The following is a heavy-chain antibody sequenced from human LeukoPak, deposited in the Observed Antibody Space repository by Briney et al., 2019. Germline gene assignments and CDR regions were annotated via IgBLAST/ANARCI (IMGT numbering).Heavy chain of an antibody. CDR3: AKPTRGSGSFLIDF. J-gene: IGHJ4*02. CDR2: IWNDGSDK. D-gene: IGHD1-26*01. V-gene: IGHV3-33*06. CDR1: GFTFSSYG. Sequence: GGSLRLSCAASGFTFSSYGMHWARQAPGKGLEWVAVIWNDGSDKYYADSVKGRVTISRDNSKNTLYLQVNSLRAEDTAVYYCAKPTRGSGSFLIDFWGQGTLVTVSS.